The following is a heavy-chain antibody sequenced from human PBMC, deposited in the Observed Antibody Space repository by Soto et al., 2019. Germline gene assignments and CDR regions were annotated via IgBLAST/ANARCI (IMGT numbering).Heavy chain of an antibody. CDR1: GYTFTSYG. V-gene: IGHV1-18*01. D-gene: IGHD6-13*01. Sequence: QVQLVQSGAEVKKPGASVKVSCKASGYTFTSYGISWVRQAPGQGLEWMGWISAYNGNTNYTQKLQGRVTMTTDTSTSTAYMELRSLRSDDTAVYYCARRANERWGSSSPSYWFDPWGQGTLVTVSS. CDR2: ISAYNGNT. CDR3: ARRANERWGSSSPSYWFDP. J-gene: IGHJ5*02.